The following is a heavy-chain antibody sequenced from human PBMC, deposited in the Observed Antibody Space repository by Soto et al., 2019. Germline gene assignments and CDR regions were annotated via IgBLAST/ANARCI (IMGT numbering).Heavy chain of an antibody. D-gene: IGHD4-17*01. CDR2: ISAYNGNT. V-gene: IGHV1-18*01. Sequence: ASVKVSCKASGYTFTSYGISWVRQAPGQGLEWMGWISAYNGNTNYAQKLQGRVTKTTDTSTSTAYMELRSLRSDDTAVYYCARVCGAVTTKNYFYSYNLDVWGKGTTVTVSS. CDR1: GYTFTSYG. CDR3: ARVCGAVTTKNYFYSYNLDV. J-gene: IGHJ6*03.